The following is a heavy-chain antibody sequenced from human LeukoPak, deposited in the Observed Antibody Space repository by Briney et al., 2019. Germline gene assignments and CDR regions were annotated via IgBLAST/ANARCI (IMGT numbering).Heavy chain of an antibody. CDR3: ARQPPGCTTSSCYFRWFDP. CDR1: GASISSSRYY. CDR2: IYSGGST. D-gene: IGHD2-2*01. J-gene: IGHJ5*02. V-gene: IGHV4-39*01. Sequence: TLSLTCAVSGASISSSRYYWGWIRQPPGKGLERIGTIYSGGSTYYSPSLKTRVTISVDTSKNQFSLELSSVTAADTAVYYCARQPPGCTTSSCYFRWFDPRGQGTLVTVSS.